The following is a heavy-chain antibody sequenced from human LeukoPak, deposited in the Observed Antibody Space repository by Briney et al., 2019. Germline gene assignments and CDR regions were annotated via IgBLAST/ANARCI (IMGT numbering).Heavy chain of an antibody. CDR3: ARVGYDWNVFDY. D-gene: IGHD1-20*01. Sequence: GSLRLSCAASGFTFSSYEMNWVRQAPGKGLEWVSYIGSSGSAIYYADSVKGRFTISRDNAKNSLYLQMNSLSAEDTALYYCARVGYDWNVFDYWGQGTLVTVSS. CDR2: IGSSGSAI. V-gene: IGHV3-48*03. J-gene: IGHJ4*02. CDR1: GFTFSSYE.